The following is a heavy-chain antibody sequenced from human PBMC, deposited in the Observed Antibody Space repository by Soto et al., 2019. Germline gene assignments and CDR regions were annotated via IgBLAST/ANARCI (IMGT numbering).Heavy chain of an antibody. CDR1: GDSVSSNSAA. D-gene: IGHD3-3*01. V-gene: IGHV6-1*01. J-gene: IGHJ4*02. Sequence: QSQTLSLTCTISGDSVSSNSAAWNWIRQSPSRGLEWLGRTYYRSKWYNDYAVSVKSRITINPDTSKNQFSLQLNSVTPEDTAVYYCARAPFLSRSGYYYFDYWGQGTLVTVSS. CDR3: ARAPFLSRSGYYYFDY. CDR2: TYYRSKWYN.